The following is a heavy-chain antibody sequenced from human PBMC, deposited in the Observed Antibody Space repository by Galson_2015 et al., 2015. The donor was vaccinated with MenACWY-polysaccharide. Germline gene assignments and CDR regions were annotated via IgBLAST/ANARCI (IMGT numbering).Heavy chain of an antibody. CDR2: IGSRSSTI. CDR3: ARDGGSAASGYYGMDV. Sequence: SLRLSCAASGFTFSTYSVNWVRQAPGKGLEWVSYIGSRSSTIYYADSVKGRFSISRDNAKNSLFLQMNSLRPEDTAVYYCARDGGSAASGYYGMDVWGQGTTVTVSS. D-gene: IGHD3-10*01. V-gene: IGHV3-48*01. J-gene: IGHJ6*02. CDR1: GFTFSTYS.